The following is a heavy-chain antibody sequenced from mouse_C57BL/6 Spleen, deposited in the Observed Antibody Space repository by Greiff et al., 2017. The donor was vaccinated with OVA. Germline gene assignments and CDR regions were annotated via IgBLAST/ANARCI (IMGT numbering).Heavy chain of an antibody. Sequence: QVQLKESGAELVRPGSSVKLSCKASGYTFTSYWMHWVKQRPIQGLEWIGNIDPSDSETHYNQKFKDKATLTVDKSSSTAYMQLSSLTSEDSAVYYCARPYSNYETWFAYWGQGTLVTVSA. CDR3: ARPYSNYETWFAY. D-gene: IGHD2-5*01. J-gene: IGHJ3*01. CDR1: GYTFTSYW. V-gene: IGHV1-52*01. CDR2: IDPSDSET.